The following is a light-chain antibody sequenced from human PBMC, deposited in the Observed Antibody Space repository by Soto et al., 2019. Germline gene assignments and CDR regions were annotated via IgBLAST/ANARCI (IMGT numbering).Light chain of an antibody. V-gene: IGLV1-40*01. Sequence: QSVLTQSPSVSGAPGQRVTISCTGSSSNIGADYDVHWYQHLPGTAPKLLIYGNTNRPSGVPDRFSASKSGTSASLAITGLQPEDEGDYYCATWDDNLSGPSWVFGGGTKLTVL. CDR2: GNT. CDR1: SSNIGADYD. CDR3: ATWDDNLSGPSWV. J-gene: IGLJ3*02.